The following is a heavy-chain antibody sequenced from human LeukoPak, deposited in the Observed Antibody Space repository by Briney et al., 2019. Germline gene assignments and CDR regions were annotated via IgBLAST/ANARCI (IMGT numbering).Heavy chain of an antibody. D-gene: IGHD3-10*01. J-gene: IGHJ4*02. CDR2: IYWNDDK. V-gene: IGHV2-5*01. CDR1: GFSLSTSGVG. Sequence: SGPTLVDPTQTLTLTCTFSGFSLSTSGVGVGWIRQPPGKALEWLALIYWNDDKRYSPSLKSRLTITKDTSKNQVVLTMPNMDPVDTATYYCAHKPPYYYGSGSYIPLFDYWGQGTLVTVSS. CDR3: AHKPPYYYGSGSYIPLFDY.